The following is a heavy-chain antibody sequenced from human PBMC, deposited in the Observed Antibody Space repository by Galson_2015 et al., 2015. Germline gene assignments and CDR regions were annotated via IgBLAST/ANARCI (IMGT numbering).Heavy chain of an antibody. J-gene: IGHJ5*02. CDR3: ARDGYGMQWLDGGNWFDP. Sequence: SLRLSCAASGFTFSSYAMHWVRQAPGKGLEWVAVISYDGSNKYYADSVKGRFTISRDNSKNTLYLQMNSLRAEDTAVYYCARDGYGMQWLDGGNWFDPWGQGTLVTVSS. CDR2: ISYDGSNK. V-gene: IGHV3-30-3*01. D-gene: IGHD6-19*01. CDR1: GFTFSSYA.